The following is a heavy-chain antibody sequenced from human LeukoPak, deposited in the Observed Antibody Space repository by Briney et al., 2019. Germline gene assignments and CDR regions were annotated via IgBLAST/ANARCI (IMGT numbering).Heavy chain of an antibody. V-gene: IGHV1-24*01. D-gene: IGHD4-11*01. CDR1: GYTLTELS. J-gene: IGHJ6*02. CDR2: FDPEDGET. Sequence: GASVKVSCKVSGYTLTELSMHWVRQAPGKGLEWMGGFDPEDGETIYAQKFQGRVTMTEDTSTHTAYMELSSLRSEDTAVYYCAAVTTKYYGVDVWGQGTTVTVSS. CDR3: AAVTTKYYGVDV.